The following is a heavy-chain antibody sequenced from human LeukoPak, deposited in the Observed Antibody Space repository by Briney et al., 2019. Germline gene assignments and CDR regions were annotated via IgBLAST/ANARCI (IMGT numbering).Heavy chain of an antibody. J-gene: IGHJ4*02. CDR2: ISYDGSNK. CDR1: GFTFSSYA. CDR3: ARDFPPNDY. V-gene: IGHV3-30*14. Sequence: GGSLRLSCAASGFTFSSYAMHWVRQAPGKGLEWVAVISYDGSNKYYADSVKGRFTISRDNSKNTLYLQMNSLRAEDTAVYYCARDFPPNDYWGQGTLVTVSS.